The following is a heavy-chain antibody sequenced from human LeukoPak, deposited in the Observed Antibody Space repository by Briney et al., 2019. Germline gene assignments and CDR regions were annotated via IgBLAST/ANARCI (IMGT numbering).Heavy chain of an antibody. J-gene: IGHJ1*01. CDR2: IIPIFGTA. Sequence: ASVKVSRKASGGTFSSYAISWVRQAPGQGLEWTGGIIPIFGTANYAQKFQGRVTITADESTSTAYMELSSLRSEDTAVYYCARAGIAVAGTSLYFQHWGQGTLVTVSS. D-gene: IGHD6-19*01. V-gene: IGHV1-69*01. CDR1: GGTFSSYA. CDR3: ARAGIAVAGTSLYFQH.